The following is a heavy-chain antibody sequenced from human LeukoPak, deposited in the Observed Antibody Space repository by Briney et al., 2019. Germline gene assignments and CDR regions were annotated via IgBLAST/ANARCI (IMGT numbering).Heavy chain of an antibody. Sequence: SETLSLTCTVSGGSISSYYWSWIRQPPGKGLEWIGYIYYSGSTNYNPSLKSRVTISVDTSKNQFSLKLSSVTAADTAVYYCARVTDWNDFDYWGQGTLVTVSS. CDR2: IYYSGST. J-gene: IGHJ4*02. V-gene: IGHV4-59*01. D-gene: IGHD1-1*01. CDR1: GGSISSYY. CDR3: ARVTDWNDFDY.